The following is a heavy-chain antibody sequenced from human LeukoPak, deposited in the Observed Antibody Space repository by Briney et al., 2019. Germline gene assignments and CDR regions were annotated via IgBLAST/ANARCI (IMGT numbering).Heavy chain of an antibody. Sequence: ASETLSLTCTVSGGSISSYYWSWIRQPPGKGLEWIGHIYGSGSTNYNPSLKSRVTLSVDTSKNQFSLKLSSVTAADTAVYYCAREGTSGTHLYWFDPWGQGTLVTVSS. V-gene: IGHV4-59*01. CDR1: GGSISSYY. D-gene: IGHD1-1*01. CDR3: AREGTSGTHLYWFDP. CDR2: IYGSGST. J-gene: IGHJ5*02.